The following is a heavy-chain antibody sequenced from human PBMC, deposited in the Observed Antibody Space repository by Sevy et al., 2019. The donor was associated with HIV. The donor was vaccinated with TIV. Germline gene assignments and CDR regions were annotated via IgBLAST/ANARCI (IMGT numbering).Heavy chain of an antibody. D-gene: IGHD3-9*01. CDR1: GYSFSNYW. Sequence: GESLKISCKGSGYSFSNYWIGWVRQMPGKGLELKGIIYPGDSDTRYSPSFQGQVTISVDKSSSTAYLQWSRLRASDTAMYYCARFGSYRLAYYGMDVWGQGTTVTVSS. J-gene: IGHJ6*02. V-gene: IGHV5-51*01. CDR3: ARFGSYRLAYYGMDV. CDR2: IYPGDSDT.